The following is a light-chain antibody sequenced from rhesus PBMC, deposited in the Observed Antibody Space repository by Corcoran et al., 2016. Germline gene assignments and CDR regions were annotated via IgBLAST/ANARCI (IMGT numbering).Light chain of an antibody. CDR3: LQDYTTPYS. J-gene: IGKJ2*01. V-gene: IGKV1-94*01. CDR1: QGINKE. Sequence: DIHMTQSPSSLSASVGDRVTVTCRASQGINKELSWFQQKPGKAPRLLIYAASSLEAGGSSRFSGSGSGTDFTLTINSLQPEDVANYYCLQDYTTPYSFGQGTKVEIK. CDR2: AAS.